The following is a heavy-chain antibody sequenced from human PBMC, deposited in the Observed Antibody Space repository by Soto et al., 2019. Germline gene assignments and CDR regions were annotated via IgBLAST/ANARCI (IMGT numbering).Heavy chain of an antibody. CDR2: IIPIFGTA. CDR3: ARVARAHCYYGMDV. J-gene: IGHJ6*02. Sequence: QVQLVQSGAEVKKPGSSVKVSCKASGGTFSSYAISWVRQAPGQGLEWMGGIIPIFGTANYAQKFQGRVTITADESTSTAYMELSSLRSEDTAVYYCARVARAHCYYGMDVWGQGTTVTVSS. CDR1: GGTFSSYA. V-gene: IGHV1-69*01.